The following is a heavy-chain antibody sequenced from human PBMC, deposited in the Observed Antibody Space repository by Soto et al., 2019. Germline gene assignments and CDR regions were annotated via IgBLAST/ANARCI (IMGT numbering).Heavy chain of an antibody. Sequence: GASLKVSCKASGCTFSSYTINWVRQAPGQGLEWMGRFMPILGIPNYAQKFQGRGTITADESTSPVELSSHRSEDTAVCYCWRGDSSGWNAAAYSYRSIDAWGKGTPVTVSS. CDR3: WRGDSSGWNAAAYSYRSIDA. V-gene: IGHV1-69*02. D-gene: IGHD6-19*01. CDR2: FMPILGIP. CDR1: GCTFSSYT. J-gene: IGHJ6*03.